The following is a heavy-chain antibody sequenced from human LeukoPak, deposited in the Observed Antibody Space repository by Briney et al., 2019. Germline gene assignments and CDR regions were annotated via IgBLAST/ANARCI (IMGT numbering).Heavy chain of an antibody. J-gene: IGHJ4*02. CDR2: IRYDGSNK. CDR1: GFTFSSYG. CDR3: ARKYSSSSGMYYFDY. V-gene: IGHV3-30*02. Sequence: TGGSLRLSCAASGFTFSSYGMHWVRQAPGKGLEWVAFIRYDGSNKYYADSVKGRFTISRDNSKNTLYLQMNSLRAEDTAVYYCARKYSSSSGMYYFDYWGQGTLVTVSS. D-gene: IGHD6-6*01.